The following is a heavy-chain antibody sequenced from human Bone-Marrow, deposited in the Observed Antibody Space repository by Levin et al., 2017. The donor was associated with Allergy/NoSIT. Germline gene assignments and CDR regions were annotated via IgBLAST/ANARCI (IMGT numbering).Heavy chain of an antibody. CDR1: GFTFSDYY. Sequence: PGGSLRLSCAASGFTFSDYYMSWIRQAPGKGLEWVSYISSSGSTIYYADSVKGRFTISRDNAKNSLYLQMNSLRAEDTAVYYCARARANWNYRVYFDYWGQGTLVTVSS. CDR3: ARARANWNYRVYFDY. D-gene: IGHD1-7*01. J-gene: IGHJ4*02. V-gene: IGHV3-11*01. CDR2: ISSSGSTI.